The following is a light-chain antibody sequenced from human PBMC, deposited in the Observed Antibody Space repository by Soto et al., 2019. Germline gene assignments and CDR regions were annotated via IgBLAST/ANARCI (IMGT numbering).Light chain of an antibody. CDR1: RTIRNY. Sequence: DIPMTQSPSSLSASVGDSVTISCRASRTIRNYLNWYQQKPGKAPKLLIYASSSLHGGVPSRFAGSGSGTDCTRTVSGVQPDDFAPYFCQEGHSTPCTFGQG. CDR3: QEGHSTPCT. CDR2: ASS. J-gene: IGKJ2*02. V-gene: IGKV1-39*01.